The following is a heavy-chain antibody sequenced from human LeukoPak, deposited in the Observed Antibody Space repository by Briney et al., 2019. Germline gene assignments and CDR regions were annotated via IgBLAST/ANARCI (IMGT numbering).Heavy chain of an antibody. CDR1: GFTFSDYY. V-gene: IGHV3-11*01. D-gene: IGHD1-26*01. CDR2: ISGGGDDI. J-gene: IGHJ4*02. CDR3: ARDIRAVGVTLYFDY. Sequence: GGSLRLSCAASGFTFSDYYMSWIRQAPGMGLEWLSYISGGGDDIHYADSVKGRFTISRDNAKNSLYLQMNSLRAEDTAMYYCARDIRAVGVTLYFDYWGQGILSPSPQ.